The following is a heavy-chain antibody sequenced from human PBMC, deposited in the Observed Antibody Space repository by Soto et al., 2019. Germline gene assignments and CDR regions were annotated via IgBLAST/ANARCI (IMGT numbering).Heavy chain of an antibody. Sequence: GGSLRLSCAASGFTFSSYSMNWVRQAPGKGLEWVSYISSSSSTIYYADSVKGRFTISRDNAKNSLYLQMNSLRAEDTAVYYCARVSGGGDYGRIGYYYYYMDVWGKGTTVTVSS. CDR1: GFTFSSYS. CDR2: ISSSSSTI. J-gene: IGHJ6*03. CDR3: ARVSGGGDYGRIGYYYYYMDV. D-gene: IGHD4-17*01. V-gene: IGHV3-48*01.